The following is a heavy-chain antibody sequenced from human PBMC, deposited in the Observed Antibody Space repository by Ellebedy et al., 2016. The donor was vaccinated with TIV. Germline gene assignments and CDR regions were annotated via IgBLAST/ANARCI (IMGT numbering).Heavy chain of an antibody. CDR3: ARETYPYGSGSYYDY. J-gene: IGHJ4*02. V-gene: IGHV1-46*03. CDR2: INPSGGST. Sequence: ASVKVSXKASRYTFTGYYMHWVRQAPGQGLEWMGIINPSGGSTSYAQKFQGRVTMTRDTSTSTVYMELSSLRSEDTAVYYCARETYPYGSGSYYDYWGQGTLVTVSS. CDR1: RYTFTGYY. D-gene: IGHD3-10*01.